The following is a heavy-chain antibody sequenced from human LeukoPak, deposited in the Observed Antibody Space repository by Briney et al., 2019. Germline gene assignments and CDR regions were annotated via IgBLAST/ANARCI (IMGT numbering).Heavy chain of an antibody. CDR2: IYSGGST. D-gene: IGHD5-12*01. Sequence: GGSLRLSCAASGFTVSSNYMSWVRQAPGKGLEWVSVIYSGGSTYYADSVKGRFTISRDNSKNTLYLQMNSLRAEDTAVYYCAKVGNIVAVDAFDIWGQGTMVTVSS. CDR1: GFTVSSNY. CDR3: AKVGNIVAVDAFDI. J-gene: IGHJ3*02. V-gene: IGHV3-53*01.